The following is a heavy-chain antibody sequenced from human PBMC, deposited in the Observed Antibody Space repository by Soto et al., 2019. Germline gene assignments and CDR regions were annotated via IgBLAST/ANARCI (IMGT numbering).Heavy chain of an antibody. J-gene: IGHJ4*02. CDR1: GDSIISGGYY. Sequence: QLQLQESGPGLVKTSQTLSLTCSVSGDSIISGGYYWTWLRQYPGKGLEYIGYIYYSGSTYYNPSRESRVTIALDASKTQFSLRLSSVTAADTAVYYCSRGRGIWGRTDSWGQGTLVTVSS. V-gene: IGHV4-31*03. D-gene: IGHD3-16*01. CDR3: SRGRGIWGRTDS. CDR2: IYYSGST.